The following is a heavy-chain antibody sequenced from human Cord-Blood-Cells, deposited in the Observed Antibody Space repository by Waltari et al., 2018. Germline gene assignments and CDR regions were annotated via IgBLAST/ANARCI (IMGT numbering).Heavy chain of an antibody. J-gene: IGHJ4*02. CDR2: IYYSGST. V-gene: IGHV4-59*01. Sequence: QVQLQESGPGLVKPSETLSLTCTVSGGSISSNHWSWIRQPPGKGLEWIGYIYYSGSTNYNPSLKSRVTISVDTSKNQFSLKLSSVTAADTAVYYCARVTGTRGYWGQGTLVTVSS. CDR3: ARVTGTRGY. D-gene: IGHD1-7*01. CDR1: GGSISSNH.